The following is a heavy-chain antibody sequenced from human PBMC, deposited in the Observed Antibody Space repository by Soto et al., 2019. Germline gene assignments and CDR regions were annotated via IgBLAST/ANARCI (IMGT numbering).Heavy chain of an antibody. Sequence: ASVKVSCKASGYTFTTYYMHWVRQAPGQGLEWMGIINPSGGSTAYAQKFQGRVTMTRDTSTSTVYMELSGLRSDDTAVYYCARYDVAGSACDTWGQGTMVTVSS. CDR2: INPSGGST. V-gene: IGHV1-46*01. CDR1: GYTFTTYY. J-gene: IGHJ3*02. D-gene: IGHD6-19*01. CDR3: ARYDVAGSACDT.